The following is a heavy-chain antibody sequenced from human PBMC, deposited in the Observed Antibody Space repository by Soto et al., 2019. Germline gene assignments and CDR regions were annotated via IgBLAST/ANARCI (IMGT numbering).Heavy chain of an antibody. D-gene: IGHD6-13*01. CDR3: ARGGRGEQQLEFWYFDL. CDR1: GFTFSSYG. CDR2: IWYDGSNK. V-gene: IGHV3-33*01. J-gene: IGHJ2*01. Sequence: GGSLRLSCAASGFTFSSYGMHWVRQAPGKGLEWVAVIWYDGSNKYYADSVKGRFTISRDNSKNTLYLQMNSLRAEDTAVYYCARGGRGEQQLEFWYFDLWGRGTLVTVSS.